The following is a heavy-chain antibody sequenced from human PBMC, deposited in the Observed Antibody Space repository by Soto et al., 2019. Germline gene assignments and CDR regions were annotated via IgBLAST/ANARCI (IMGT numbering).Heavy chain of an antibody. V-gene: IGHV1-18*01. J-gene: IGHJ4*02. CDR1: GSTFTGYG. CDR3: ARDQAMAQFDY. Sequence: QVQLVQSGAEVKKPGASVKVSCKASGSTFTGYGISWVRQAPGQGFEGMGWISAYNGKTKYAQNLQGRVTMTTDTSTSTAYMELRSLRSDDTAVYYCARDQAMAQFDYWGQGTLVTVSS. D-gene: IGHD5-18*01. CDR2: ISAYNGKT.